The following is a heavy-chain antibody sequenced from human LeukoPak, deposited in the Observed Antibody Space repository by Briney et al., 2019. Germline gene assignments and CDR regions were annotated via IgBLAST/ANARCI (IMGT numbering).Heavy chain of an antibody. CDR2: ISGSGGST. CDR1: GFTFSSYA. CDR3: ARETGSGCHQTDAFDI. J-gene: IGHJ3*02. D-gene: IGHD3-22*01. V-gene: IGHV3-23*01. Sequence: TGGSLRLSCAASGFTFSSYAMSWVRQAPGKGLEWVSAISGSGGSTYYADSVKGRFTISRDNAKNTLYLQMNSLRAEDTALYYCARETGSGCHQTDAFDIWGQGTTVTVSS.